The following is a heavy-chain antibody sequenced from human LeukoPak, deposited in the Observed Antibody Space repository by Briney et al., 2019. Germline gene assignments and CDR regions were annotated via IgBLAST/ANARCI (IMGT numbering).Heavy chain of an antibody. V-gene: IGHV3-9*01. CDR2: ISWNSGSI. CDR3: AKVNGLRYFDWLDY. J-gene: IGHJ4*02. D-gene: IGHD3-9*01. CDR1: GFTFDDYA. Sequence: SGGSLRLSCAASGFTFDDYAMHWVRQAPGKGLEWVSGISWNSGSIGYADSVKGRFTISRDNAKNSLYLQMNSLRAEDTALYYCAKVNGLRYFDWLDYWGQGTLVTVSS.